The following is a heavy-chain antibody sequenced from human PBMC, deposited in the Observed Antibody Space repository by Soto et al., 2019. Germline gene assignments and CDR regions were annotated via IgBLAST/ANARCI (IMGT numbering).Heavy chain of an antibody. D-gene: IGHD3-9*01. CDR3: TRYDTFDY. V-gene: IGHV3-73*02. Sequence: EVQLVESGAGLVQPGGSLTLSCAASGFAFSASAIHWVRQASGKGLEWVGRIRSETHSYAAAYAASVKGSFTISRDDSEKTAYPQLNSLKTGDTAVYYCTRYDTFDYWGQGTLVTVSS. J-gene: IGHJ4*02. CDR1: GFAFSASA. CDR2: IRSETHSYAA.